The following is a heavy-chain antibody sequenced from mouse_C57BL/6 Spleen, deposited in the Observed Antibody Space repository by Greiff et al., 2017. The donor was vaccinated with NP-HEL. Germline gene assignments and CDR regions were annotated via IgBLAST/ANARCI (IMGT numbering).Heavy chain of an antibody. J-gene: IGHJ1*03. Sequence: EVQLVESGGGLVKPGGSLKLSCAASGFTFSSYAMSWVRQTPEKRLEWVATISDGGSYTYYPDNVKGRFTISRDNAKNNLYLQMSHLKSEDTAMYYCANYYGSSHWYFDVWGTGTTVTVSS. V-gene: IGHV5-4*01. CDR1: GFTFSSYA. D-gene: IGHD1-1*01. CDR3: ANYYGSSHWYFDV. CDR2: ISDGGSYT.